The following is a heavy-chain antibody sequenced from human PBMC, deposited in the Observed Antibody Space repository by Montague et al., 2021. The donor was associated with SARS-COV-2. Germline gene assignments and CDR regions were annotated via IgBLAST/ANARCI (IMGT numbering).Heavy chain of an antibody. V-gene: IGHV3-53*01. CDR3: ARGRHSSSWYYYYGMDV. Sequence: SLRLSCAASGFTVSSNYMSWVRQAPGKGLEWVSVIYSGGSTYYADSVKGRFTISRDNSKNTLYLQMNSLRAEDTAVYYCARGRHSSSWYYYYGMDVWGQGTTVTVSS. J-gene: IGHJ6*02. CDR2: IYSGGST. D-gene: IGHD6-13*01. CDR1: GFTVSSNY.